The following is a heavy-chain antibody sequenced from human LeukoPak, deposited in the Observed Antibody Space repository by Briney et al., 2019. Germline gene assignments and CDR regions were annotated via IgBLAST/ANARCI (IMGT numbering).Heavy chain of an antibody. Sequence: ASVKVSCKASGYIFTSYAMHWVRQAPGQRLEWMGGIIPIFGTANYAQKFQGRVTITADESTSTAYMELSSLRSEDTAVYYCARGIDGSGWYRIDYWGQGTLVTVSS. CDR1: GYIFTSYA. D-gene: IGHD6-19*01. V-gene: IGHV1-69*13. J-gene: IGHJ4*02. CDR2: IIPIFGTA. CDR3: ARGIDGSGWYRIDY.